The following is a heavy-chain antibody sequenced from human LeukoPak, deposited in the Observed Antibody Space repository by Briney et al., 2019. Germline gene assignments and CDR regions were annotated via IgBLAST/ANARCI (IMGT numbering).Heavy chain of an antibody. CDR2: IYYSGST. CDR1: GGSISNGDHY. Sequence: SETLSLTCTVSGGSISNGDHYWSWIRQHPGKGLEWIGHIYYSGSTYYNPSLKSRGIISVETSKNQFSLKLSSVTAADTAVYYCARVTSGDCTNGVCYTSWFDPWGQGTLVTVSS. V-gene: IGHV4-31*03. J-gene: IGHJ5*02. CDR3: ARVTSGDCTNGVCYTSWFDP. D-gene: IGHD2-8*01.